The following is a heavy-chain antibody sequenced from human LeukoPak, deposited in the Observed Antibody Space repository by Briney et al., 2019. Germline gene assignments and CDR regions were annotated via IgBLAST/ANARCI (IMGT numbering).Heavy chain of an antibody. D-gene: IGHD3-10*01. CDR1: GYTFTSYA. V-gene: IGHV1-3*01. CDR3: ARDRLLWFGELLYYFDY. Sequence: ASVKVSCKASGYTFTSYAMHLVRQAPGQRLEWMGWINAGNGNTKYSQKFQGRVTITRDASASTAYMELSSLRSEDTAVYYCARDRLLWFGELLYYFDYWGQGTLVTVSS. J-gene: IGHJ4*02. CDR2: INAGNGNT.